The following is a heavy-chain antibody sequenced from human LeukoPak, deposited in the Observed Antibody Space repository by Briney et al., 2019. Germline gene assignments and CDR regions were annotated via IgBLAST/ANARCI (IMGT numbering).Heavy chain of an antibody. V-gene: IGHV3-23*01. J-gene: IGHJ5*02. CDR3: AKDEYCSSTSCLGNWFDP. CDR2: ISGSGGST. CDR1: GFTFSSYA. D-gene: IGHD2-2*01. Sequence: GGSLRLSCAASGFTFSSYAMSWVRQAPGKGLEWVSAISGSGGSTYYADSVKGRFTISRDNSKNTLYLQMNSPRAEDTAVYYCAKDEYCSSTSCLGNWFDPWGQGTLVTVSS.